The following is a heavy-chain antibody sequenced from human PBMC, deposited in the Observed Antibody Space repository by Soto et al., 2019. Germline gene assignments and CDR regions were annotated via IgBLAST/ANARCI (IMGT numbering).Heavy chain of an antibody. CDR3: ARSSSGWYGQFDY. CDR1: GGSISSSSYY. CDR2: IYYSGST. Sequence: SETLSLTCTVSGGSISSSSYYWGWIRQPPGKGLEWIGSIYYSGSTYYNPSLKSRVTISVDTSKNQFSLKLSSVTAADTAVYYCARSSSGWYGQFDYSGQGTLVTVSS. J-gene: IGHJ4*02. D-gene: IGHD6-19*01. V-gene: IGHV4-39*01.